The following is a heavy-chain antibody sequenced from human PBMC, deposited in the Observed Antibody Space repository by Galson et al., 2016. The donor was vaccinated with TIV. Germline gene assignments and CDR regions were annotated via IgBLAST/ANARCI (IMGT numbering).Heavy chain of an antibody. Sequence: VKVSCKASGYTFTSYEMHWVRQAPGQGLEWMGHVDPEDGQTKYAPKFQGRVTMSADTSTDTAYMELTSLRSEDTAIYFCTTVRLRGSGGMDVWGQGTTVIVSS. J-gene: IGHJ6*02. D-gene: IGHD2-8*01. CDR1: GYTFTSYE. V-gene: IGHV1-69-2*01. CDR2: VDPEDGQT. CDR3: TTVRLRGSGGMDV.